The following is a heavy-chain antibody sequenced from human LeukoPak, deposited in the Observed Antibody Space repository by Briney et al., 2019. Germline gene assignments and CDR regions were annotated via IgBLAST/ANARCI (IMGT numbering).Heavy chain of an antibody. CDR1: GFTFSSYA. V-gene: IGHV3-23*01. D-gene: IGHD6-19*01. J-gene: IGHJ4*02. CDR3: AKDDHGGSGWRDYFDY. CDR2: ISGSTGST. Sequence: GGSLRLSCAASGFTFSSYAISWVRQAPGKGLEWVSAISGSTGSTYYADSVKGRFTISRDNSKSTLYLQMNSLRAEDTGVYYCAKDDHGGSGWRDYFDYWGQGTLVTVSS.